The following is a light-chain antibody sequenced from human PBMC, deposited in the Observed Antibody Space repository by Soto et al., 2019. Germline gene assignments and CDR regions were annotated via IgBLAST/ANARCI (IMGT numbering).Light chain of an antibody. Sequence: EIVLTQSPGTLSLSPRERATLSCRASQSVSSRNLAWYQQKPGQAPRLLIYGASSRATGIPDRFSGSGSLTDFPLTINRLEPEDFAVYYCQQYSDLPYTFGQGTKLEVK. J-gene: IGKJ2*01. V-gene: IGKV3-20*01. CDR3: QQYSDLPYT. CDR2: GAS. CDR1: QSVSSRN.